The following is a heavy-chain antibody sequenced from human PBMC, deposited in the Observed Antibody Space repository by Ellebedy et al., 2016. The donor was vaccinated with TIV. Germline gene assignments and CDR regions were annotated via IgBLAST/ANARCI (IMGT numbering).Heavy chain of an antibody. V-gene: IGHV3-33*01. CDR1: GFTFSNHV. CDR2: VWFDGSLQ. D-gene: IGHD3-10*01. J-gene: IGHJ3*02. Sequence: GESLKISCAASGFTFSNHVLHWVRQAPGKGWEWVELVWFDGSLQYYADSVRGRFSISRDNSKNTLFLQMNSLRSEDTAVYYCVREAGAFDIWGQGTMVTVSP. CDR3: VREAGAFDI.